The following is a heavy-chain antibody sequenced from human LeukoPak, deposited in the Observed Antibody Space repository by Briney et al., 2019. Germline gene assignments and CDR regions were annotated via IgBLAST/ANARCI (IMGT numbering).Heavy chain of an antibody. D-gene: IGHD5-18*01. CDR3: ARESTAWGAFDI. Sequence: GGSLRLSCAASGFTFSNAWMNWVRQAPGKGLEWVGRIKSKTDGGTTDYAAPVKGRFTISRDDSKNTLYLQMNSLRAEDTAVYYCARESTAWGAFDIWGQGTMVTVSS. CDR2: IKSKTDGGTT. J-gene: IGHJ3*02. V-gene: IGHV3-15*07. CDR1: GFTFSNAW.